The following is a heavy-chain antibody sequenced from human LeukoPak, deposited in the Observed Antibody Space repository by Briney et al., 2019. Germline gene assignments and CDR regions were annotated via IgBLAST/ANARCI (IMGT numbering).Heavy chain of an antibody. CDR2: IYYSGST. CDR1: GGSISSSSYY. J-gene: IGHJ6*02. CDR3: ARGPRLWFGESHYYYYGMDV. D-gene: IGHD3-10*01. Sequence: SETLSLTCTVSGGSISSSSYYWGWIRQPPGKGLEWIGSIYYSGSTYYNPSLKSRVTISVDTSKNQFSLKLSSVTAADTAVYYCARGPRLWFGESHYYYYGMDVWGQGTTVTVSS. V-gene: IGHV4-39*07.